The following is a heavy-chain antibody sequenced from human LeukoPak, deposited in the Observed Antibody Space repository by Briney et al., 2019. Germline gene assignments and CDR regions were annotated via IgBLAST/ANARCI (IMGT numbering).Heavy chain of an antibody. V-gene: IGHV4-59*12. J-gene: IGHJ1*01. CDR1: GGSISPFY. D-gene: IGHD4-23*01. CDR3: ARDSEEAVVTH. CDR2: TYYSGTT. Sequence: SETLSFTCIGSGGSISPFYWRWIRHLPGKGLEGCGYTYYSGTTHYKPSLKSRVSISTDTSTNQFSLNLPSVAAADTAVYYCARDSEEAVVTHWGQGTLVTVSS.